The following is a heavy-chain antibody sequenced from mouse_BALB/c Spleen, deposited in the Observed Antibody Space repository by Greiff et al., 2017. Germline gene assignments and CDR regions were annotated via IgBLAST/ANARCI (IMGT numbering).Heavy chain of an antibody. Sequence: VQLQQSGAELVRPGPSVKISCKASGYTFTNYWLGWVKQRPGHGLEWIGDIYPGGGYTNYNEKFKGKATLTADTSSSTAYMQLSSLTSEDSAVYFCARDGNYRRFAYWGQGTLVTVSA. J-gene: IGHJ3*01. CDR2: IYPGGGYT. CDR1: GYTFTNYW. V-gene: IGHV1-63*02. CDR3: ARDGNYRRFAY. D-gene: IGHD2-1*01.